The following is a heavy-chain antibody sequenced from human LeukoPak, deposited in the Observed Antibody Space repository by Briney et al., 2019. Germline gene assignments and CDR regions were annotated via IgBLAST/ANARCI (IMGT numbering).Heavy chain of an antibody. J-gene: IGHJ4*02. CDR1: GFSLSTSGVG. D-gene: IGHD6-13*01. Sequence: SGPTLVNPTQTLTLTCTFSGFSLSTSGVGVGWIRQPPGKALEWHALIYWDDDKRYSPSLKSRLTITKDTSKNQVVLTMTDMDPVDTATYYCAQFIAAAGTGNVPWRYWGQGILVTVSS. V-gene: IGHV2-5*02. CDR3: AQFIAAAGTGNVPWRY. CDR2: IYWDDDK.